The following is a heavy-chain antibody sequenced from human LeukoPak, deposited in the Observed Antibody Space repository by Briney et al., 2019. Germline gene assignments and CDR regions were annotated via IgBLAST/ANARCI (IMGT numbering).Heavy chain of an antibody. Sequence: PSQTLSLTCAISGDSVSRDSIAWNWIRQSPSRGLEWLGGTYYKSAWYNDYAVSVKGRIIINPDTSKNQFSLQLNSVTPEDTAVYYCARGTGWPQFDYWGQGTLVTVSS. CDR1: GDSVSRDSIA. CDR2: TYYKSAWYN. V-gene: IGHV6-1*01. D-gene: IGHD6-19*01. CDR3: ARGTGWPQFDY. J-gene: IGHJ4*02.